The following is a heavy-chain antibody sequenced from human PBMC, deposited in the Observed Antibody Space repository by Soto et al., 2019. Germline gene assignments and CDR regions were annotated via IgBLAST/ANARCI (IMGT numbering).Heavy chain of an antibody. J-gene: IGHJ3*02. CDR3: ASGTYYYGSGTGEGPFDI. V-gene: IGHV3-30-3*01. CDR2: ISYDGSNK. Sequence: QVQLVESGGGVVQPGRSLRLSCAASGFTFSSYAMHWVRQAPGKGLEWVAVISYDGSNKYYADSVKGRFTISRDNSKNTLYLQMNSLRAEDTAVYYCASGTYYYGSGTGEGPFDIWGQGTMVTVSS. CDR1: GFTFSSYA. D-gene: IGHD3-10*01.